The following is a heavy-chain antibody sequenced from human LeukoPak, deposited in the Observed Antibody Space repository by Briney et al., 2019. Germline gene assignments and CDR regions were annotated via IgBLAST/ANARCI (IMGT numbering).Heavy chain of an antibody. J-gene: IGHJ5*02. V-gene: IGHV4-34*01. CDR3: ARGLRFLEWLFEASWFDP. CDR2: INHSGST. CDR1: GGSFSGYY. D-gene: IGHD3-3*01. Sequence: PSETLSLTCAVYGGSFSGYYWSWIRQPPGKGLEWIGEINHSGSTNYNPSLKSRVTISVDTSKNQFSLKLSSVTAADTAVYYCARGLRFLEWLFEASWFDPWGQGTLVTVSS.